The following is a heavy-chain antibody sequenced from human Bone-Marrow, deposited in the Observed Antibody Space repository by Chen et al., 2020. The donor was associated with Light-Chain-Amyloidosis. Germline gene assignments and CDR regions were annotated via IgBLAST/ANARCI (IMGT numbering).Heavy chain of an antibody. CDR2: INPDSVGT. Sequence: QVQLVQSGAEVRKPGASVKVSCKTSGYTFTAYYLHWVRQAPGEGLEWMGWINPDSVGTNFAQKFQGRVTVTRDTSTSTVHMALTRLGSADTAVNFCAGDAESTRSKGGRSLLFYYYVMDVWGQGTTVTISS. V-gene: IGHV1-2*02. CDR3: AGDAESTRSKGGRSLLFYYYVMDV. D-gene: IGHD1-1*01. CDR1: GYTFTAYY. J-gene: IGHJ6*02.